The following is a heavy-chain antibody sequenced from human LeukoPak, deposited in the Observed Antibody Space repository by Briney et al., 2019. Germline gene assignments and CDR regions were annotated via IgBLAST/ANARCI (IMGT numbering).Heavy chain of an antibody. Sequence: SETLSLTCAVYGGSFSGYYWSWIRQPPGKGLEWIGEINHSGSTNYNPSLKKGVTISVDTSKNQFYLKLSSVTAADTAVYYCARRGSGQQLVRDYWGQGTLVTVSS. CDR2: INHSGST. V-gene: IGHV4-34*01. CDR1: GGSFSGYY. CDR3: ARRGSGQQLVRDY. J-gene: IGHJ4*02. D-gene: IGHD6-13*01.